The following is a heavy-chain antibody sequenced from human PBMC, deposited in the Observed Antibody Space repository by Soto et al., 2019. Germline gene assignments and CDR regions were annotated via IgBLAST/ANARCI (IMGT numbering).Heavy chain of an antibody. CDR2: IIPIFGTA. Sequence: SVKVSCKASGGTFSSYAISWVRQAPGQGLEWMGGIIPIFGTANYAQTFQGRVTITADESTSTAYMELSSLRSEDMAVYFCAGKEVDFWRGYHHYYGMDVWGQGTTVTVSS. CDR1: GGTFSSYA. V-gene: IGHV1-69*13. J-gene: IGHJ6*02. CDR3: AGKEVDFWRGYHHYYGMDV. D-gene: IGHD3-3*01.